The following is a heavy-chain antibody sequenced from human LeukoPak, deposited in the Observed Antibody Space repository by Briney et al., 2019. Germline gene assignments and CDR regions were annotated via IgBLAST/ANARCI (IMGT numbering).Heavy chain of an antibody. CDR3: ARLALAHYYYYMDV. D-gene: IGHD3-3*02. V-gene: IGHV4-39*01. CDR2: IYYSGST. Sequence: SETLSLTCTVSGGSISSSSYYWGWIRQPPGKGLEWIGSIYYSGSTYYNPSLKSRVTISVDTSKNQFSLKLSSVTAADTAVYYCARLALAHYYYYMDVWGKGTTVTISS. J-gene: IGHJ6*03. CDR1: GGSISSSSYY.